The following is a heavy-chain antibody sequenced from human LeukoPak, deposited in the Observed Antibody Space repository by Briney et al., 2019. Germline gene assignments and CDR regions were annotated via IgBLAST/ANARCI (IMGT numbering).Heavy chain of an antibody. V-gene: IGHV3-21*01. D-gene: IGHD2-2*03. CDR2: IISSSSYI. CDR3: ARAMDIVVVPAARLGMDV. Sequence: GGSLRLSCAASGFTFSSYSMNWVRQAPGKGLEWVSSIISSSSYIYYADSVKGRFTISRDNVKNSLYLQMNSLRVEDTAVYYCARAMDIVVVPAARLGMDVWGQGTTVTVSS. CDR1: GFTFSSYS. J-gene: IGHJ6*02.